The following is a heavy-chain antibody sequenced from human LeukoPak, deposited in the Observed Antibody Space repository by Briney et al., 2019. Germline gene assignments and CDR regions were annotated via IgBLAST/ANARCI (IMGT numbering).Heavy chain of an antibody. CDR2: ISGDGGST. D-gene: IGHD3-22*01. CDR1: GFTFDDYA. Sequence: GGSLRLSCAASGFTFDDYAMHWVRQAPGKGLEWVSLISGDGGSTYYADSVKGRFTISRDNSKNSLYLQMNSLRTEDTALYYSAKDIRYYDSSGSLDYWGQGTLVTVSS. J-gene: IGHJ4*02. V-gene: IGHV3-43*02. CDR3: AKDIRYYDSSGSLDY.